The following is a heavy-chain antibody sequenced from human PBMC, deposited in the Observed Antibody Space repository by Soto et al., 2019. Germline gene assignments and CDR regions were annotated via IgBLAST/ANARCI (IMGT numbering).Heavy chain of an antibody. CDR2: MNPNSGNT. CDR3: ARRRGYAFDI. CDR1: VYTFTSYD. V-gene: IGHV1-8*01. J-gene: IGHJ3*02. Sequence: QVQLVQSGAEVKKPGASVNVSCKASVYTFTSYDISWVRQATGQGLEWVGWMNPNSGNTGYAQKFQGRVTMTRNTSISTAYMELSSLRSEDQAVYYCARRRGYAFDIWGQGPMVTVSS.